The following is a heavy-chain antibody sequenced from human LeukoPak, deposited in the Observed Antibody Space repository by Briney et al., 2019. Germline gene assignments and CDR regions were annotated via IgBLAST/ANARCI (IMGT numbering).Heavy chain of an antibody. D-gene: IGHD2-21*01. CDR2: IYTSGST. Sequence: SQTLSLTCTVSGGSISSGSYDWSWIRQPAGKGLEWIGRIYTSGSTNYNPSLKSRVTISVDTSKNQFSLKLSSVTAADTAVYYCARDLFPWGQGTLVTVSS. J-gene: IGHJ5*02. V-gene: IGHV4-61*02. CDR1: GGSISSGSYD. CDR3: ARDLFP.